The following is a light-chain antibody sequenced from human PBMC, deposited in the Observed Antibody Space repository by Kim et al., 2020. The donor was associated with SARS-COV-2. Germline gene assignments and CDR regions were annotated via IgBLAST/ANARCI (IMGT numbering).Light chain of an antibody. Sequence: QSVLTQPPSVSGAPGQRVTISCTGNTSNIGTTYDVNWYQQLPGTAPKLLIYGNSNRPSGVPDRFSGSKSGTSASLAITGLQAEDEADYYCQSYDSSLYVVFGGGTQLTVL. CDR3: QSYDSSLYVV. J-gene: IGLJ2*01. CDR1: TSNIGTTYD. CDR2: GNS. V-gene: IGLV1-40*01.